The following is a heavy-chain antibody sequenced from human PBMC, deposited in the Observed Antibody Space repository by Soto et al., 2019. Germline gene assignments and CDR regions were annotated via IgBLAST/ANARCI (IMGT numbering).Heavy chain of an antibody. D-gene: IGHD1-1*01. J-gene: IGHJ5*02. CDR2: IYATGTT. V-gene: IGHV4-4*07. CDR1: GASISGFY. CDR3: VRDGTKTLRDWFDP. Sequence: KPSETLSLTCTVSGASISGFYWSWIRKSAGKGLEWIGRIYATGTTDYNPSLKSRVMMSVATSKKQFSLKFRSVTAADAAVYYCVRDGTKTLRDWFDPWGQAISVTVSS.